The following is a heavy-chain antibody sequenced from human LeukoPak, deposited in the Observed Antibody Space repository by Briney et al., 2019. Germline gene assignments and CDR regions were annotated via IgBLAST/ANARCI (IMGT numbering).Heavy chain of an antibody. J-gene: IGHJ4*02. CDR2: ISSRSSFI. V-gene: IGHV3-21*04. CDR3: AKDTSIGKYCTNGVCSPFDY. D-gene: IGHD2-8*01. Sequence: GGSLRLSCVASEFTFSDYTMNWVRQAPGKGLEWVSSISSRSSFIYYADSVRGRFTISRDNARNSVYLQMISLRPEDTAVYYCAKDTSIGKYCTNGVCSPFDYWGQGTLVTVSS. CDR1: EFTFSDYT.